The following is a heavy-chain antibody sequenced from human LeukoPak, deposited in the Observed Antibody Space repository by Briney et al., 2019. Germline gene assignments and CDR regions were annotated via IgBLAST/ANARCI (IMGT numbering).Heavy chain of an antibody. CDR1: GFTFDDYA. CDR2: ISWNSGSI. J-gene: IGHJ4*02. D-gene: IGHD2-2*01. CDR3: AKDLSNTNYRCLDY. V-gene: IGHV3-9*01. Sequence: GGSLRLSCAASGFTFDDYAMHWVRQAPGKGLEWASGISWNSGSIGYADSVKGRFTISRDNAKNSLYLQMNSLRAEDTALYYCAKDLSNTNYRCLDYWGQGTLVTVSS.